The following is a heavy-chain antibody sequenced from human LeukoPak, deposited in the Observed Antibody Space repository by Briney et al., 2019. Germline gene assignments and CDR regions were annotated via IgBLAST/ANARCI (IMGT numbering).Heavy chain of an antibody. V-gene: IGHV1-69*13. CDR2: IIPIFGTA. J-gene: IGHJ3*02. CDR1: GGTFSSYA. Sequence: ASVKVSCKASGGTFSSYAISWVRQAPGQGLEWMGGIIPIFGTANYAQKFQGRVTITADESTSTAYMELSSLRSEDTAVYHCATWTLRPGILWWADAFDIWGQGTMVTVSS. CDR3: ATWTLRPGILWWADAFDI. D-gene: IGHD2-21*01.